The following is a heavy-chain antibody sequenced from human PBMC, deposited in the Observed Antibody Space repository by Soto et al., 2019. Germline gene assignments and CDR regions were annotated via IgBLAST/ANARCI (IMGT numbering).Heavy chain of an antibody. Sequence: GESLRLSCATSGFPFNDYYMTWIRQAPGKGLEWLSHISPKSTFRNYADSVKGRFTISRDNTESSLFLQMNSLGVDDTAVYSCVRGGGGGLFEHWGQGVLVTVSS. CDR2: ISPKSTFR. CDR3: VRGGGGGLFEH. V-gene: IGHV3-11*06. J-gene: IGHJ4*02. CDR1: GFPFNDYY. D-gene: IGHD2-21*01.